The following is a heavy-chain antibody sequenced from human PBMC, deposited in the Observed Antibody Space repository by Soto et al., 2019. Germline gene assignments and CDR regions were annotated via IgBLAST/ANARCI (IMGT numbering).Heavy chain of an antibody. Sequence: GGSRLSCAASGFTFSSYAMSWVRQAPGKGLEWVSAISGSGGSTYYADSVKGRFTISRDNSKNTLYLQMNSLRAEDTAVYYCAKAVAVAGTFGMDVWGQGTTVTVSS. J-gene: IGHJ6*02. CDR3: AKAVAVAGTFGMDV. V-gene: IGHV3-23*01. CDR1: GFTFSSYA. D-gene: IGHD6-19*01. CDR2: ISGSGGST.